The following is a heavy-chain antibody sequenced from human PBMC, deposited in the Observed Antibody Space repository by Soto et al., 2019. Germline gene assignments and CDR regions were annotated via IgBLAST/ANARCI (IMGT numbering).Heavy chain of an antibody. V-gene: IGHV3-30-3*01. Sequence: QVQLVESGGGVVQPGRSLRLSCAASGFTFSSYAMHWVRQAPGKGLEWVAVISYDGSNKYYADSVKGRFTISRDNSKNTLYLQMNSLRAEDTAVYYCATYCSSTSCYSDYYYGMDVW. CDR3: ATYCSSTSCYSDYYYGMDV. D-gene: IGHD2-2*02. CDR2: ISYDGSNK. CDR1: GFTFSSYA. J-gene: IGHJ6*01.